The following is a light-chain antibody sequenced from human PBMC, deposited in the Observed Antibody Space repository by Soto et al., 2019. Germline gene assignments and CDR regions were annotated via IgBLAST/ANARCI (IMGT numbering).Light chain of an antibody. CDR3: QTWGSGIVV. CDR1: SWHSNYA. V-gene: IGLV4-69*01. J-gene: IGLJ2*01. Sequence: QSVLTQSPSASASLGASVKLTCTLSSWHSNYAIAWHQQQSEKGPRYLMKLNSDGSHSKGDGIPDRFSGSSSGAERYLTISSLQSEDEADYYCQTWGSGIVVFGGGTKVTVL. CDR2: LNSDGSH.